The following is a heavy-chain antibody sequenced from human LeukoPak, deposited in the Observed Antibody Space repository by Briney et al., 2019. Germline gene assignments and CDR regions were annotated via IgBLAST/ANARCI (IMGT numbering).Heavy chain of an antibody. Sequence: GASVKVSFKASGGTFSSCAISWVRQAPGQQVEWLGGIIPIFATANYAQKVQSRVTTTTDESTSTAYMKLSSLRSEDTAAYYCASVPRDELKYYYYMDVWGKGTTVTVSS. D-gene: IGHD1-7*01. CDR1: GGTFSSCA. CDR2: IIPIFATA. J-gene: IGHJ6*03. CDR3: ASVPRDELKYYYYMDV. V-gene: IGHV1-69*05.